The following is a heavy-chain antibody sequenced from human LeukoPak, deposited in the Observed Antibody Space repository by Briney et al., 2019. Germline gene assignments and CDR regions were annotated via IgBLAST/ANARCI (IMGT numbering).Heavy chain of an antibody. V-gene: IGHV3-53*01. CDR1: GFTVSSNY. Sequence: GGSLILSCAASGFTVSSNYMTWVRQAPGKGLEWVSVIYSGGGTYYADSVKGRFTISRDNSNNTLYLQMNSLRADDTAVYYCARPTVKGSWGQGTLVTVSS. J-gene: IGHJ5*02. CDR2: IYSGGGT. D-gene: IGHD2-21*02. CDR3: ARPTVKGS.